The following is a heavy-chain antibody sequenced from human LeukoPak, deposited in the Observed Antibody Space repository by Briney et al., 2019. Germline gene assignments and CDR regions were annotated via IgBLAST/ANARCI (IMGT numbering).Heavy chain of an antibody. CDR3: ARDFYDSSGYYSDY. Sequence: ASVKVSCKASGYTFTSYYMHWVRQAPGQGLEWMGVINPSGGSTIYAQQFQGRVTINRDTSTSKVYMELSSLRSEDTAVYYCARDFYDSSGYYSDYWGQGTLVTVSS. CDR1: GYTFTSYY. D-gene: IGHD3-22*01. V-gene: IGHV1-46*01. CDR2: INPSGGST. J-gene: IGHJ4*02.